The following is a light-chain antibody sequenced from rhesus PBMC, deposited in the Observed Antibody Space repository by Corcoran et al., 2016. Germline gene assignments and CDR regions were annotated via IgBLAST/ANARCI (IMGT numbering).Light chain of an antibody. J-gene: IGKJ3*01. CDR2: KAS. CDR1: QGISSW. Sequence: DIQMTQSPSSLSASVGDKVTITCRASQGISSWLAWYQQKPGKAPKLLIYKASSLQSGVPSRFSGSGSGTDFTLTLSSLQPEEFATYYCLQYSSSPPFTFGPGTKLDIK. CDR3: LQYSSSPPFT. V-gene: IGKV1-22*01.